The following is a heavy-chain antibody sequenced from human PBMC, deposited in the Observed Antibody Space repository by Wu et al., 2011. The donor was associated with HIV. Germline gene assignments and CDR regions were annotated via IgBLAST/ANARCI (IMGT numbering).Heavy chain of an antibody. CDR1: GGTFSSYA. Sequence: QVQLVQSGVEVKKPGSSVKVSCKASGGTFSSYAISWVRQAPGQGLEWMGRIIPIFGTANYAQKFQGRVTITADKSTSTAYMELSSLRSEDTAVYYCATEPEYYYGSGSYYTNWGQGTLVTVSS. V-gene: IGHV1-69*06. CDR3: ATEPEYYYGSGSYYTN. J-gene: IGHJ4*02. CDR2: IIPIFGTA. D-gene: IGHD3-10*01.